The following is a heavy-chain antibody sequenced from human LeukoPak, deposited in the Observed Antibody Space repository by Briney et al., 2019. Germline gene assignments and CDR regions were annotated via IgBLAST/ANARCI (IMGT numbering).Heavy chain of an antibody. V-gene: IGHV3-33*08. J-gene: IGHJ6*02. CDR3: ARDPGHIVVVPAAIETYYYYGMDV. CDR2: IWYDGSNK. CDR1: GFTFSSYW. Sequence: SGGSLRLSCAASGFTFSSYWMNWARQAPGKGLEWVAVIWYDGSNKYYADSVKGRFTISRDNSKNTLYLQMNSLRAEDTAVYYCARDPGHIVVVPAAIETYYYYGMDVWGQGTTVTVSS. D-gene: IGHD2-2*01.